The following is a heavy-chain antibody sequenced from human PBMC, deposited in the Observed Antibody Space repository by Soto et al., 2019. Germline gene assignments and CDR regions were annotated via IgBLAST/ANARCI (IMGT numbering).Heavy chain of an antibody. CDR1: GFTFSSYT. V-gene: IGHV3-21*01. CDR2: ISSTSSYI. J-gene: IGHJ4*02. Sequence: PGGSLRLSCAASGFTFSSYTMNWVRQAPGKGLEWVSSISSTSSYIYYADSVKGRFTISRDNAKNSLYLQMNSLRAEDTAVYYCARENYYDSSGYYGYWGQGTLVTVSS. D-gene: IGHD3-22*01. CDR3: ARENYYDSSGYYGY.